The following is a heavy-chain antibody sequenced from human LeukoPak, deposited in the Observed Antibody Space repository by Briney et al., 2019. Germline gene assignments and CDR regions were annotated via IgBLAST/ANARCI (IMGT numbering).Heavy chain of an antibody. D-gene: IGHD5-24*01. J-gene: IGHJ4*01. CDR2: INQDESAN. Sequence: GGSLRLSCAASGFTFSSYAMSWVRQAPGKGLEWVASINQDESANFYVDSVKGRFTISRDNTKNLLFLQMNSLRVEDTAVYYCAKLLRDVTIYDFWGHGDLVTVSS. V-gene: IGHV3-7*01. CDR3: AKLLRDVTIYDF. CDR1: GFTFSSYA.